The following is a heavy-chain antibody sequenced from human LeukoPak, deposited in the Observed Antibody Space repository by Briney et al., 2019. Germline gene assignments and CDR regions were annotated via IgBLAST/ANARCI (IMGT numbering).Heavy chain of an antibody. J-gene: IGHJ4*02. CDR2: IYYSGST. V-gene: IGHV4-59*01. Sequence: SETLSLTCTVSGGCISSYFWNWIRQTPGKGLEWIGYIYYSGSTNYNPSLKSRVAISLDTSKNQFSLKLDAVTASDTAVYYCARLKNGHFGYWGQGTLVTVSS. D-gene: IGHD2-8*01. CDR1: GGCISSYF. CDR3: ARLKNGHFGY.